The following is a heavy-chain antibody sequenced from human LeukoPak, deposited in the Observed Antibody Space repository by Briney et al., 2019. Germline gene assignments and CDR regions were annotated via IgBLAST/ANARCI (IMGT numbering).Heavy chain of an antibody. CDR1: YY. CDR2: IFHSGST. V-gene: IGHV4-31*02. CDR3: ARDRGDGMDV. Sequence: YYXSXIRXXXXXXLEGIGYIFHSGSTFYNPSLNSRVFISVDTSKNQFSLKLISVTAADTAVYFCARDRGDGMDVWGQGTTVTVSS. J-gene: IGHJ6*02.